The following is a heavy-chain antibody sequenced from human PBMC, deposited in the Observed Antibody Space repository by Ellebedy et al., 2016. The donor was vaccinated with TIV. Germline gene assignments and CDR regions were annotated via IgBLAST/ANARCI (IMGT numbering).Heavy chain of an antibody. Sequence: SVKVSXXASGGTFSSYAISWVRQAPGQGLEWMGGIIPIFGTANYAQKFQGRVTITADESTSTAYMELSSLRSEDTAVYYCARDLDIVVVPAAIRIVGAFDIWGQGTMVTVSS. J-gene: IGHJ3*02. CDR2: IIPIFGTA. V-gene: IGHV1-69*13. CDR1: GGTFSSYA. D-gene: IGHD2-2*01. CDR3: ARDLDIVVVPAAIRIVGAFDI.